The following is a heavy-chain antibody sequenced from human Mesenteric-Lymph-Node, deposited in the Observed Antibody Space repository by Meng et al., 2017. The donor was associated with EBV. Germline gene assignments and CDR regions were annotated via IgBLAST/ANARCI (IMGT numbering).Heavy chain of an antibody. CDR2: ISTSSGDT. J-gene: IGHJ4*02. V-gene: IGHV1-18*01. CDR1: GYTFSYYG. D-gene: IGHD6-13*01. CDR3: ARGAAAGTLDF. Sequence: QVRLVQSGGEMKKPGDSVRCSCKTSGYTFSYYGITWVRQAPGQGLEWMGWISTSSGDTYYTQNLQGRVSMTTDTSTTTAYMELTILTSDDTAVYYCARGAAAGTLDFWGQGTLVTVSS.